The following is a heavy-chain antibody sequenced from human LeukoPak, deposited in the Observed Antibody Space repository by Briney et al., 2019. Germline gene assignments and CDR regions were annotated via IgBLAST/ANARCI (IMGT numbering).Heavy chain of an antibody. J-gene: IGHJ4*02. Sequence: GGSLRLSCAASGFTLSTSSMNWVRQAPGKGLEWVSYINGSSSSIYYADSVKGRFTISRDNAKNSLYLQMNSLRAEDTAVYYCASREWSFDYWGQGTLVTVSS. CDR1: GFTLSTSS. CDR3: ASREWSFDY. D-gene: IGHD2-8*01. V-gene: IGHV3-48*04. CDR2: INGSSSSI.